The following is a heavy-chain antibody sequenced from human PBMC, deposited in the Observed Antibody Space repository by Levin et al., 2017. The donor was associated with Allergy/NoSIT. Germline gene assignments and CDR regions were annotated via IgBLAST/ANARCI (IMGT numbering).Heavy chain of an antibody. CDR2: ISSSSSTI. J-gene: IGHJ4*02. CDR3: ATSPRYSAAY. D-gene: IGHD3-9*01. V-gene: IGHV3-48*01. Sequence: EASVKVSCAASGFTFSSYSMNWVRQAPGKGLEWVSYISSSSSTIYYADPVKGRFTISRDNAKNSLYLQMNSLRAEDTAVYYCATSPRYSAAYWGQGTLVTVSS. CDR1: GFTFSSYS.